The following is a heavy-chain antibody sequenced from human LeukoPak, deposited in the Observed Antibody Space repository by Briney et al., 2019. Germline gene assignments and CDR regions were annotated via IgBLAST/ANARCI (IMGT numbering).Heavy chain of an antibody. CDR3: AWGVVPAAIRGGAFDI. J-gene: IGHJ3*02. Sequence: ASETLSPTCTVSGGSISSSSYYWGWIRQPPGKGLEWIGSIYYSGSTYYNPSLKSRVTISVDTSKNQFSLKLSSVTAADTAVYYCAWGVVPAAIRGGAFDIWGQGAMVTVSS. D-gene: IGHD2-2*02. CDR2: IYYSGST. V-gene: IGHV4-39*01. CDR1: GGSISSSSYY.